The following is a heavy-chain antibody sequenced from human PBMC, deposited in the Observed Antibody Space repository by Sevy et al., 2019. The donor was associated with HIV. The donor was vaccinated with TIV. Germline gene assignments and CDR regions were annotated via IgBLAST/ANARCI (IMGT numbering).Heavy chain of an antibody. CDR3: ARALLFEDSAYRPVDY. CDR1: GFTFRSYW. CDR2: IKYEGSEK. V-gene: IGHV3-7*04. D-gene: IGHD3-10*02. J-gene: IGHJ4*02. Sequence: GGSLRLSCAASGFTFRSYWMTWVRQAPGKRPEWLSTIKYEGSEKNYVDSVQGRFTISRDNAKNSLYLQMNSLRAEDTAIYYCARALLFEDSAYRPVDYWGQGSLVTVSS.